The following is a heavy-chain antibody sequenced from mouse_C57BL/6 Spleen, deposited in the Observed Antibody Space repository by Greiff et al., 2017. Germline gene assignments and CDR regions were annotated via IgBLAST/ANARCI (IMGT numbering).Heavy chain of an antibody. Sequence: QVHVKQPGTELVKPGASVKLSCKASGYTFTSYWMHWVKQRPGQGLEWIGNINPSNGGTNYNEKFKSKATLTVDKSSSTAYMQRSSLTSEDSAVYYCARDYYYGSSFDYWGQGTTLTVSS. CDR2: INPSNGGT. D-gene: IGHD1-1*01. CDR1: GYTFTSYW. CDR3: ARDYYYGSSFDY. V-gene: IGHV1-53*01. J-gene: IGHJ2*01.